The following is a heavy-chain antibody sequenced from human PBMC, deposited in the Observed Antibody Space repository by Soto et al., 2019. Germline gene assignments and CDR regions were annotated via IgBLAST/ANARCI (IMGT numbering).Heavy chain of an antibody. Sequence: GGSLRLSCAASGFTFSSYSMNWVRQAPGKGLEWVSSISSSSSYIYYADSVKGRFTISRDNAKNSLYLQMNSLRAEDTAVYYCARHTSGWDFWSGYPDYWGQGTLVTVSS. CDR3: ARHTSGWDFWSGYPDY. V-gene: IGHV3-21*01. J-gene: IGHJ4*02. D-gene: IGHD3-3*01. CDR1: GFTFSSYS. CDR2: ISSSSSYI.